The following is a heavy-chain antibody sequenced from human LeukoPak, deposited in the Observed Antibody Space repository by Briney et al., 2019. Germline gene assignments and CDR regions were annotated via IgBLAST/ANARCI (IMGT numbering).Heavy chain of an antibody. CDR3: ASHNRKGIQPIDY. Sequence: PEFPIKGSGYSNTDYWSGSVRQMPGKGLEWMGIIYHGNSDTRYSPSFQGQVTISADKSINTAYLQWSSLKASDTARYYCASHNRKGIQPIDYWGQGTLVTVSS. J-gene: IGHJ4*02. CDR2: IYHGNSDT. V-gene: IGHV5-51*01. CDR1: GYSNTDYW. D-gene: IGHD5-18*01.